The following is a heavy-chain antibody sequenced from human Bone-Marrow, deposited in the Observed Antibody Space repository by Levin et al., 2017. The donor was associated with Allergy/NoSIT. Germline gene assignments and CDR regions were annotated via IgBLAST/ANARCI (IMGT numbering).Heavy chain of an antibody. D-gene: IGHD3-3*01. CDR1: GGSISSNSYF. V-gene: IGHV4-39*01. CDR3: ARHPIFGTDALRDYFDY. CDR2: LSYTGTP. Sequence: PSETLSLTCTVSGGSISSNSYFWDWIRQPPGKGLEWIGSLSYTGTPHYNPSLKSRVSLSVDMSKNQFFLKLSSLTAADTAVYYCARHPIFGTDALRDYFDYWGQGTLVTVSS. J-gene: IGHJ4*02.